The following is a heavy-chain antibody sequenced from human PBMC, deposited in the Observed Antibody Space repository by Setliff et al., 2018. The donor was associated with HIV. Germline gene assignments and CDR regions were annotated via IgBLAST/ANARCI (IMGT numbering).Heavy chain of an antibody. V-gene: IGHV1-2*04. J-gene: IGHJ3*02. CDR1: GYTFTGYY. CDR2: INPNSGGT. CDR3: ARNPCSGGSCPDAFDI. D-gene: IGHD2-15*01. Sequence: GASVKVSCKASGYTFTGYYMHWVRQAPGQGLEWMGWINPNSGGTTYAQKFQGWITMTRDTSISTAYMELSRLRSDDTAVYYCARNPCSGGSCPDAFDIWGQGTMVTVSS.